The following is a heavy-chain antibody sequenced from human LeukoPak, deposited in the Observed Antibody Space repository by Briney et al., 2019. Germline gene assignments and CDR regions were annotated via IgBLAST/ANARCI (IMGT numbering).Heavy chain of an antibody. J-gene: IGHJ4*02. CDR3: ASTTPVTTVVT. D-gene: IGHD4-23*01. V-gene: IGHV4-34*01. Sequence: SETLSLTCAVYGGSFSGYYWSWIRQPPGKGLEWVGEINHSGSTNYNPSLKSRVTISVDTSKNRFSLKLSSVTAADTAVYYCASTTPVTTVVTWGQGTLVTVSS. CDR1: GGSFSGYY. CDR2: INHSGST.